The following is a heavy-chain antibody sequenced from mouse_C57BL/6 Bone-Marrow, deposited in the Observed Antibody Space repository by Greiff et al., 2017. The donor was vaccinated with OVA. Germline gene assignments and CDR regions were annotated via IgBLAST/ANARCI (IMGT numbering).Heavy chain of an antibody. J-gene: IGHJ3*01. Sequence: VQLQQSGAELARPGASVKLSCKASGYTFTSYGISWVKQRTGQGLEWIGEIYPRSGNTYYNEKFKGKATLTADKSSSTAYMELRSLTSEDSAVYFCARDDYGNSWFAYWGQGTLVTVSA. CDR1: GYTFTSYG. D-gene: IGHD2-1*01. V-gene: IGHV1-81*01. CDR2: IYPRSGNT. CDR3: ARDDYGNSWFAY.